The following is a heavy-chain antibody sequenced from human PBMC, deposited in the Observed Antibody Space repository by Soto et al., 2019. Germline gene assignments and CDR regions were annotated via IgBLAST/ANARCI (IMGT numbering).Heavy chain of an antibody. V-gene: IGHV1-69*01. CDR1: AGTFSSYA. CDR3: ARSQGSSTSLEIYYYYYYGMDV. CDR2: IIPISGTA. D-gene: IGHD2-2*01. J-gene: IGHJ6*02. Sequence: QVQLVQSGAEVKKPGSSVKVSCKASAGTFSSYAISWVRQAPGQGLEWMGGIIPISGTANYAQKFQGRVTITADESTSTAYMELSSLRSEDTAVYYCARSQGSSTSLEIYYYYYYGMDVWGQGTTVTVSS.